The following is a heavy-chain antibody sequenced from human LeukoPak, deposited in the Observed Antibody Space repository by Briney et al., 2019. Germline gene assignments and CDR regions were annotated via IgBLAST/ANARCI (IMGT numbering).Heavy chain of an antibody. CDR2: IYYSGST. V-gene: IGHV4-34*01. CDR1: GGSFSGYY. Sequence: SETLSLTCAVYGGSFSGYYWSWIRQPPGKGLEWIGSIYYSGSTYYNPSLKSRVTISVDTSKNQFSLKLSSVTAADTAVYYCARHGHYYDSSGYYSYWGQGTLVTVSS. D-gene: IGHD3-22*01. J-gene: IGHJ4*02. CDR3: ARHGHYYDSSGYYSY.